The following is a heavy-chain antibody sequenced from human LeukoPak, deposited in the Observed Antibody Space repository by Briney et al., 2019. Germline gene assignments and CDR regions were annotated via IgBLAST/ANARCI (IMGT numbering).Heavy chain of an antibody. V-gene: IGHV1-69*05. Sequence: SVKVSCKASGCTFSSYAISWVRQAPGQGLEWMGGSIPIFGTVKYAQKFQGRVTITTDESTSTAYMELSSLRSEDTAVYYCARDAYDSSGYYPYYFDYWGQGTLVTVSS. D-gene: IGHD3-22*01. CDR2: SIPIFGTV. CDR1: GCTFSSYA. CDR3: ARDAYDSSGYYPYYFDY. J-gene: IGHJ4*02.